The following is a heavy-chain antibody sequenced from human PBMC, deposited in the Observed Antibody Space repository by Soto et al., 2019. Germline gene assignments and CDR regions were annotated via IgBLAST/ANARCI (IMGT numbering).Heavy chain of an antibody. D-gene: IGHD6-13*01. CDR3: ARDSGAAAGTFEDWFDP. Sequence: QVQLQESGPGLVKPSETLSLTCTVSGGSISSYYWSWIRQPPGKGLEWIGYIYYSGSTNYNPSLKSRVTISVDTSKNQFSLKLSSVTAADTAVYYCARDSGAAAGTFEDWFDPWGQGTLVTVYS. CDR2: IYYSGST. CDR1: GGSISSYY. J-gene: IGHJ5*02. V-gene: IGHV4-59*01.